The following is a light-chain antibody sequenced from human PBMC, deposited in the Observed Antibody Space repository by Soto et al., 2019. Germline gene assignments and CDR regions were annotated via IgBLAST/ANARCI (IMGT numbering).Light chain of an antibody. Sequence: AIQITHSPFSLSASVLYRVTITCRASEYISDDLAWYQQRPGTAPKLLIYEASTLHSGVPSRFSGVVSGTDFTLTISGLQAEDFTSYFCLQSHDYPFTFGQGTRLEIK. CDR2: EAS. CDR3: LQSHDYPFT. J-gene: IGKJ5*01. CDR1: EYISDD. V-gene: IGKV1-6*01.